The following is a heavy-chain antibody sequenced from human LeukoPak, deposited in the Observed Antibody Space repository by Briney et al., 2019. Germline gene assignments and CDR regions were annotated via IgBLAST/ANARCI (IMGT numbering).Heavy chain of an antibody. J-gene: IGHJ4*02. D-gene: IGHD6-13*01. Sequence: SQTLSLTCTVSGGSISSGTYYWSWIRQPAGKGLEWIGHIYTSGSTKYNPSLKSRVTISVDTSKNQFSLKLSSVTAADTAVYYCARARIAPLGSFDYWGQGTLVTVSS. V-gene: IGHV4-61*09. CDR1: GGSISSGTYY. CDR2: IYTSGST. CDR3: ARARIAPLGSFDY.